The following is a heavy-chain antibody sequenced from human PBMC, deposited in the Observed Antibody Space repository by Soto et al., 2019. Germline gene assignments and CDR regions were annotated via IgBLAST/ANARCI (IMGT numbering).Heavy chain of an antibody. CDR1: GYTFTGYY. V-gene: IGHV1-2*04. D-gene: IGHD3-10*01. Sequence: GASVKVSCKASGYTFTGYYMHWVRQAPGQGLEWMGWINPNSGGTNYAQKFQGWVTMTRDTSISTAYMELSRLRSDDTAVYYCARGDTAWDGDYYYYYYGMDVWGQGTTVTVSS. CDR2: INPNSGGT. J-gene: IGHJ6*02. CDR3: ARGDTAWDGDYYYYYYGMDV.